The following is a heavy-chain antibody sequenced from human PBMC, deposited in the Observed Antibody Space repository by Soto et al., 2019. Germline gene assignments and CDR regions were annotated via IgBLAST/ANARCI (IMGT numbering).Heavy chain of an antibody. CDR1: GGTFSSYA. Sequence: QVQLVQSGAEVKKPGSSVKVSCKASGGTFSSYAISWVRQAPGQGLEWMGGIIPIFGTANYAQKFQGRVTTTADESTSTAYMELRGLRSEDTAVYYCARSTAWITIVGVAPGYYYGMDVWGQGTTVTVSS. CDR2: IIPIFGTA. V-gene: IGHV1-69*12. J-gene: IGHJ6*02. D-gene: IGHD3-3*01. CDR3: ARSTAWITIVGVAPGYYYGMDV.